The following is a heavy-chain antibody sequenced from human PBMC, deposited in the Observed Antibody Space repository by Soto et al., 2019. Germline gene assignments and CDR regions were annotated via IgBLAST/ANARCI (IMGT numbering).Heavy chain of an antibody. Sequence: QLQLQESGPGLVKPSETLSLTCTVSGGSISSSSYYWGWIRQPPGKGLEWIGSIYYSGSTYSNPSPHSRGPVSVDASKNQISLKLSSVTAADTAVYYCASQNLGYCSGGSCPDYWGQGTLVTVSS. J-gene: IGHJ4*02. CDR3: ASQNLGYCSGGSCPDY. D-gene: IGHD2-15*01. CDR1: GGSISSSSYY. CDR2: IYYSGST. V-gene: IGHV4-39*01.